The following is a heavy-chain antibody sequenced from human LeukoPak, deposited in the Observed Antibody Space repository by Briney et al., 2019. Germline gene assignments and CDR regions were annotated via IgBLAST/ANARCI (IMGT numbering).Heavy chain of an antibody. CDR3: AHRTTMTTVTPSAFDI. D-gene: IGHD4-17*01. CDR1: GFSLSTSGVG. CDR2: IYWDDDK. J-gene: IGHJ3*02. V-gene: IGHV2-5*02. Sequence: SGPTLANPTQTLTLTCTFSGFSLSTSGVGVGWIRQPPGKALEWLALIYWDDDKRYSPSLKSRLTITKDTSKNQVVLTTTNMDPVDTATYYCAHRTTMTTVTPSAFDIWGQGTMVTVSS.